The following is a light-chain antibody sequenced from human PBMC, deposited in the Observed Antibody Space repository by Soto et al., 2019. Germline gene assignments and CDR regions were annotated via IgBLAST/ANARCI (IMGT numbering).Light chain of an antibody. Sequence: QSVLTQPPPVSAAPGQKVTISCSGSSSNIGSYYVSWYQHLPGTAPKVLIYDNNKRPSGIPDRFSGSRSGTSATLGITGLQTGDEADYYCGTWDSSLNAYVFGTGTKVTVL. CDR3: GTWDSSLNAYV. CDR1: SSNIGSYY. J-gene: IGLJ1*01. V-gene: IGLV1-51*01. CDR2: DNN.